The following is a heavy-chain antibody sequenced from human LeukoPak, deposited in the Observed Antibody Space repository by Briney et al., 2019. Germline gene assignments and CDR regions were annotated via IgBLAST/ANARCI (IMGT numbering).Heavy chain of an antibody. J-gene: IGHJ3*02. CDR3: ARGPVGGTTYNDGDAFDI. CDR1: GGSISSYY. D-gene: IGHD1-7*01. Sequence: SETLSLTCTVSGGSISSYYWSWIRQPAGKGLEWIGRMYTSGSTNYNPSLKSRVTMSVDTSKNQFSLKPSSVTAADTAVYYCARGPVGGTTYNDGDAFDIWGQGTMVTVSS. V-gene: IGHV4-4*07. CDR2: MYTSGST.